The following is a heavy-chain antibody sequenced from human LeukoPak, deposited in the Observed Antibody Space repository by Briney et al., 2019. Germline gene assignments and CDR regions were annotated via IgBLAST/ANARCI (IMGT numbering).Heavy chain of an antibody. D-gene: IGHD4/OR15-4a*01. CDR1: GFTFSSYS. Sequence: GSLRLSFAASGFTFSSYSMNWVRQAPGKGLAWVSSISSGGDYIYYADSVRGRFTISRDNAKNSLYVQMNSLRAEDTAVYYCATLTSDYGMDVWGQGTTVTVSS. J-gene: IGHJ6*02. CDR3: ATLTSDYGMDV. CDR2: ISSGGDYI. V-gene: IGHV3-21*01.